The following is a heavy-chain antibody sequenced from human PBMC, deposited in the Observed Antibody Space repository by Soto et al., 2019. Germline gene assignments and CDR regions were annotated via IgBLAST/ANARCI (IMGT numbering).Heavy chain of an antibody. Sequence: PSETLSLTCTVSGGSISSGGYYWSWIRQHPGKGLEWIGAIYSHDDTHYNPSLLSRVTISVDTSKNEFSLRLNSVTAADTAVYYCVRLNGYCVSTKCRGYYGMDVWGQGTTVTVSS. D-gene: IGHD2-2*03. V-gene: IGHV4-39*01. CDR1: GGSISSGGYY. CDR3: VRLNGYCVSTKCRGYYGMDV. CDR2: IYSHDDT. J-gene: IGHJ6*02.